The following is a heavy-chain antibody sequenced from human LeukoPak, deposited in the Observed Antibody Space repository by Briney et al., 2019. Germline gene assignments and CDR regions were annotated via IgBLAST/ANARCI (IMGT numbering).Heavy chain of an antibody. J-gene: IGHJ6*02. CDR3: ARDLKGQYYYDSSGYYSLYYYYGMDV. Sequence: ASVKVSCKASGYTFTGYYMHWVRQAPGQGLEWMGWINPNSGGTNYAQKFQGRVTMTRGTSISTAYMELSRLRSDDTAVYYCARDLKGQYYYDSSGYYSLYYYYGMDVWGQGTTVTVSS. CDR2: INPNSGGT. D-gene: IGHD3-22*01. V-gene: IGHV1-2*02. CDR1: GYTFTGYY.